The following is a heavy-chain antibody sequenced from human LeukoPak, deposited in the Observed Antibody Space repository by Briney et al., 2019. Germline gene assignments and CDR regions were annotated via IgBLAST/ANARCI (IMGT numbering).Heavy chain of an antibody. J-gene: IGHJ4*02. CDR2: IRSKAYGGTT. V-gene: IGHV3-49*04. Sequence: GGSLGLSCTASGFTFGDYAMSWVRQAPGKGLEWVGFIRSKAYGGTTEYAASVKGRFTISRDDSKSIAYLQMNSLKTEDTAVYYCTRAEGYCSSTSCYLFSYYFDYWGQGTLVTVSS. CDR3: TRAEGYCSSTSCYLFSYYFDY. CDR1: GFTFGDYA. D-gene: IGHD2-2*01.